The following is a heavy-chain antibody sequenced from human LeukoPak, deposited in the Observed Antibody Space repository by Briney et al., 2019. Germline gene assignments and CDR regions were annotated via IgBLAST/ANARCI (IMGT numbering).Heavy chain of an antibody. Sequence: PSETLSLTCVVYGGSFSGYYWSWIRQPPGKGVEWIGEINHSGSTKYNPSLKSRVTISVDTSKNQYSLKLNSVTAADTAVYYCAGGPVTALELLYYWGQGTLVTVAS. CDR2: INHSGST. V-gene: IGHV4-34*01. CDR3: AGGPVTALELLYY. CDR1: GGSFSGYY. J-gene: IGHJ4*02. D-gene: IGHD2-21*02.